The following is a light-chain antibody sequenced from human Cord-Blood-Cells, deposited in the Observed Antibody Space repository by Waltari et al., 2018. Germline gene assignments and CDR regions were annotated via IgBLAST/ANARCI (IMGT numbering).Light chain of an antibody. J-gene: IGLJ2*01. CDR1: SSDVGGYNY. Sequence: QSALTQPPSASGSPGQSVTISCTGTSSDVGGYNYVSWDQQHPGKAPKRMSYEVSKGPSGVPDLFSGSKSGNTASLTVSGLQGEDGADYYCSSYAGSNNLVFGGGTKLTVL. CDR2: EVS. CDR3: SSYAGSNNLV. V-gene: IGLV2-8*01.